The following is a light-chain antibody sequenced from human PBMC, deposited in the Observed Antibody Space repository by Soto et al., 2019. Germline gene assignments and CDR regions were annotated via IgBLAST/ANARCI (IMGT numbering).Light chain of an antibody. Sequence: QSALTQPASVSGSPGQSITISCTGTSSDVGGYNYVSWYQQHPGKAPKLMIYDVSYRPSGVSNRFSGSKSGNTASLTISGIQAEDEADYYCSSYTSSSTLVFGGGTKLTVL. V-gene: IGLV2-14*01. CDR2: DVS. J-gene: IGLJ2*01. CDR3: SSYTSSSTLV. CDR1: SSDVGGYNY.